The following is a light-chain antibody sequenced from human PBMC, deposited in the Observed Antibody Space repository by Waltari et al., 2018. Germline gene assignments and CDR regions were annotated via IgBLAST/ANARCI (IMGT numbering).Light chain of an antibody. V-gene: IGKV4-1*01. Sequence: DIVMTQSPDSLAVSLGERATINCKSSQSVLYSSNNMNYLAWDQQKPGQPPELLIYWASTRESGVPDRFSGSGSGTDFTLTISSLQAEDVAVYYCQQYYSTPPTFGQGTKVEIK. CDR1: QSVLYSSNNMNY. CDR3: QQYYSTPPT. CDR2: WAS. J-gene: IGKJ1*01.